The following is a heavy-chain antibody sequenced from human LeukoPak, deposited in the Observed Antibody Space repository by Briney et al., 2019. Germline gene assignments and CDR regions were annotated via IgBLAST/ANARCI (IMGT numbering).Heavy chain of an antibody. Sequence: GGSLRLSCAASGFTFSSYAMPWVRQAPGKGLEWVAVISYDGSNKYYADSVKGRFTISRDNAKSSLYLQMNSLTVEDTAVYYCVRSVGSYYGDLWGQGTLVTVSS. CDR1: GFTFSSYA. CDR3: VRSVGSYYGDL. J-gene: IGHJ5*02. CDR2: ISYDGSNK. V-gene: IGHV3-30-3*01. D-gene: IGHD3-22*01.